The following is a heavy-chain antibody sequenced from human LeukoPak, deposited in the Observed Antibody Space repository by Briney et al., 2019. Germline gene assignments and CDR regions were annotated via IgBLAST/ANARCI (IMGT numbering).Heavy chain of an antibody. CDR1: GFTFNNYW. V-gene: IGHV3-7*04. Sequence: PGGSLRLSCAASGFTFNNYWMCWVRQTPGKGLEWVANIKQDGSEIYYVDSVKGRFTISRDNAKSSLYLQMNSLRAEDTAVYYCARAYHYDSGGYPHYFDYWGQGALVTVSS. CDR3: ARAYHYDSGGYPHYFDY. CDR2: IKQDGSEI. J-gene: IGHJ4*02. D-gene: IGHD3-22*01.